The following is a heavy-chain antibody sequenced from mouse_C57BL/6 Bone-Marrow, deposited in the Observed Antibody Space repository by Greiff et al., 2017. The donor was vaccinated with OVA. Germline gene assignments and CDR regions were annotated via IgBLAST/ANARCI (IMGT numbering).Heavy chain of an antibody. CDR1: GYSFTGYY. D-gene: IGHD1-1*01. CDR2: ITPSTGGT. Sequence: EVQLQQSGPELVKPGASVKISCKASGYSFTGYYMPWVKQSSEKSLEWIGEITPSTGGTSYNQKFKGKATLTVDKSSSTAYMQLKSLTSEDSAVYYCARVAGSSYNYWGQGTTLTVSS. V-gene: IGHV1-43*01. CDR3: ARVAGSSYNY. J-gene: IGHJ2*01.